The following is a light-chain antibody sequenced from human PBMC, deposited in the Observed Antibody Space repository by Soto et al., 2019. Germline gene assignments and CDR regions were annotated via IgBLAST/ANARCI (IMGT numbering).Light chain of an antibody. CDR1: QSVSSSY. CDR3: QQYGSSPHT. V-gene: IGKV3-20*01. J-gene: IGKJ2*01. Sequence: EIVLTQSPGTLSLSPGERATLSCRASQSVSSSYLAWYQHKPGQPPRLLIYGASSRATGIPDRLSGSGSGTDFTLLISRLQPDDFAVYYCQQYGSSPHTFGQGTKLEIK. CDR2: GAS.